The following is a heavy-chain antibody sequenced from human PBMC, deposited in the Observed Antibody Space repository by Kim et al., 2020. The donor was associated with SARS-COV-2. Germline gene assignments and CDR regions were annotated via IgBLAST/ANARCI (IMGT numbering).Heavy chain of an antibody. D-gene: IGHD3-10*01. CDR3: AKDSYYYGSGSYFDAFDI. J-gene: IGHJ3*02. Sequence: GGSLRLSCAASGFTFSSYGMHWVRQAPGKGLEWVAVIWYDGSNEYYADSVKGRFTISRDNSKNTLYLQMNSLRAEDTAVYYCAKDSYYYGSGSYFDAFDIWGQGTMVTVSS. CDR2: IWYDGSNE. CDR1: GFTFSSYG. V-gene: IGHV3-33*06.